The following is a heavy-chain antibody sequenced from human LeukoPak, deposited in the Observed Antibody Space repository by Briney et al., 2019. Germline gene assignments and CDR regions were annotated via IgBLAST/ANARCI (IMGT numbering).Heavy chain of an antibody. J-gene: IGHJ4*02. CDR2: IIPIFGTA. V-gene: IGHV1-69*01. Sequence: GSSVKVSCKASGGAFSSYAISWVRQAPGQGLEWMGGIIPIFGTANYAQKFQGRVTITADESTSTAYMELSSLRSEDTAVYYCARSRSTPGYFDYWDQGTLVTVSS. CDR3: ARSRSTPGYFDY. CDR1: GGAFSSYA. D-gene: IGHD5/OR15-5a*01.